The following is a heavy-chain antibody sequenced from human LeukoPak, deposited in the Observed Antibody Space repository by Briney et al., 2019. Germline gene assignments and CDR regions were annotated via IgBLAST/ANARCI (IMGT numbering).Heavy chain of an antibody. CDR1: GGSFSGYY. Sequence: SETLSLTCAVYGGSFSGYYWSWIRQPPGKGLEWIGEINHSGSTNYNPSLKSRVTISVDTSKNQFSLKLSSVTAADTAVYYCARHLRGYDWTHFDYRGQGTLVTVSS. D-gene: IGHD5-12*01. V-gene: IGHV4-34*01. J-gene: IGHJ4*02. CDR2: INHSGST. CDR3: ARHLRGYDWTHFDY.